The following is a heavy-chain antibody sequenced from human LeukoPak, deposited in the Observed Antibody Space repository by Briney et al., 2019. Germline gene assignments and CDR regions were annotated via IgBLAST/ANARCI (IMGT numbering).Heavy chain of an antibody. V-gene: IGHV3-30-3*02. CDR2: ISFDGGNK. D-gene: IGHD6-13*01. J-gene: IGHJ4*02. CDR1: GFTFNNYA. Sequence: PGRSLRLSCAASGFTFNNYAIHWVRQAPGKGLEWVAIISFDGGNKYYADSVKGRFTISRDNSKNTLYLQMNSLRAEDTAVYYCAKLNGHSSSWFDYWGQGTLVTVSS. CDR3: AKLNGHSSSWFDY.